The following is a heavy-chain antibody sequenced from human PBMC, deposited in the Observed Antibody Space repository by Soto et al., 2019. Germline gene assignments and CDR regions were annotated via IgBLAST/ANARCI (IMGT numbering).Heavy chain of an antibody. CDR1: GYTLTELS. CDR3: ASYCFSPSCYTGSFNWFLR. Sequence: ASVKVSCKASGYTLTELSMHWVRQAPGKGLEWMGGFNPNDGDTNYAQKFQGRVTMTEDTSTNTAYMELSRLRSEDTAVYYCASYCFSPSCYTGSFNWFLRSGEGGLVSVSS. D-gene: IGHD2-2*02. V-gene: IGHV1-24*01. J-gene: IGHJ5*02. CDR2: FNPNDGDT.